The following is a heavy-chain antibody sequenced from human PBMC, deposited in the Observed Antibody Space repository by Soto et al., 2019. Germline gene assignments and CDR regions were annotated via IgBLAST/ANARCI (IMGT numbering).Heavy chain of an antibody. J-gene: IGHJ4*02. Sequence: GSLILSCAASGFTLRYFYMSWIRQAPGKGLEWVGRIKSKTDGGTTDYAAPVKGRFTISRDDSKNTLYLQMNSLKTEDTAVHYCTTDTYYYDSSGYYLLGHWGQGTLVTVSS. V-gene: IGHV3-15*01. D-gene: IGHD3-22*01. CDR1: GFTLRYFY. CDR3: TTDTYYYDSSGYYLLGH. CDR2: IKSKTDGGTT.